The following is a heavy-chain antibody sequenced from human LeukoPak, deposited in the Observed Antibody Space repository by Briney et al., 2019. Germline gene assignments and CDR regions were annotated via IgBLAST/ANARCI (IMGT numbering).Heavy chain of an antibody. CDR2: TYYRSTWYN. CDR3: ARRLTQYDCFDP. J-gene: IGHJ5*02. Sequence: SQTLSLTCAISGDSVSSNSVTWNWIRQSASRGLEWLGRTYYRSTWYNDYAVSVRGRITVNPDTSKNQFSLHLNSVTPEDTAVYYCARRLTQYDCFDPWGQGILVTVAS. V-gene: IGHV6-1*01. D-gene: IGHD2-2*01. CDR1: GDSVSSNSVT.